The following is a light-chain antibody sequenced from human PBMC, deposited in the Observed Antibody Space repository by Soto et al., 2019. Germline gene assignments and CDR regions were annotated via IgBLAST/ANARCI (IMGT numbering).Light chain of an antibody. CDR2: DAS. CDR3: QQRSTCPPIT. Sequence: EIVLTQSPATLSLSPGERATLSCRASQSVSSYLAWYQQKPGQAPRLLIYDASTRAAGIPARFSGSGSGTDFTLTISSLEPEDVAVYYCQQRSTCPPITFGQGTRLEIK. J-gene: IGKJ5*01. V-gene: IGKV3-11*01. CDR1: QSVSSY.